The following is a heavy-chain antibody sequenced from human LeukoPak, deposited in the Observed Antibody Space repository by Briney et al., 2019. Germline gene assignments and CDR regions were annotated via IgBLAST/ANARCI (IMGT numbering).Heavy chain of an antibody. CDR2: IYYSGST. J-gene: IGHJ3*02. CDR3: ARVLRADSSRITVNDAFDI. CDR1: GGSISSYY. D-gene: IGHD3-22*01. V-gene: IGHV4-59*01. Sequence: SETLSLTCTVSGGSISSYYWSWIRQPPGKGLEWIGYIYYSGSTNYNTSLKSRVTISVDTSKNQFSLKLSSVTAADTAVYYCARVLRADSSRITVNDAFDIWGQGTMVTVSS.